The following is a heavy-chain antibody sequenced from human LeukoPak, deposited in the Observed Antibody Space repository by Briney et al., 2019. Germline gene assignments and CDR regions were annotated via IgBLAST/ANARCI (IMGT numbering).Heavy chain of an antibody. V-gene: IGHV3-21*01. Sequence: GGSLRLSCAASGFTFSSYTMNWVRQAPGKGLEWVSIVSSGSSYIHYADSVKGRFTISRDNAKNSLYLQMNSLRAEDTAVYYCAKYGRDIHHYYYYYMDVWGKGTTVTVSS. J-gene: IGHJ6*03. D-gene: IGHD3-10*01. CDR3: AKYGRDIHHYYYYYMDV. CDR1: GFTFSSYT. CDR2: VSSGSSYI.